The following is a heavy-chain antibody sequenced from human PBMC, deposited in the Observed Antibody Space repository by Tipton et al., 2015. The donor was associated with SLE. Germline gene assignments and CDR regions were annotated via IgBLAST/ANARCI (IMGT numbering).Heavy chain of an antibody. Sequence: QLVQSGAEVKKPGASAKVSCKASGYTFSSYGISWVRQAPGQGLEWMGWISSYNGNTNYAQKLQGRVTMNTDTSTSTAYMEVRSLSSDDAAIFYCARTLFPANWFDPWRQGTLVTVAS. D-gene: IGHD2-2*01. CDR1: GYTFSSYG. CDR2: ISSYNGNT. V-gene: IGHV1-18*01. J-gene: IGHJ5*02. CDR3: ARTLFPANWFDP.